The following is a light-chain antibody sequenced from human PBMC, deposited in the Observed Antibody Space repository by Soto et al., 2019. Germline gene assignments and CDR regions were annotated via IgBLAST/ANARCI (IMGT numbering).Light chain of an antibody. J-gene: IGKJ1*01. CDR3: QQYNNWPWT. Sequence: EIGLTQSPGTLSLSPGERATLSCRASQSVNNYLAWYQQKPGQPPRLLIYDASIRATGIPARFSGSGSGTEFTLTISSLQSEDFAIYYCQQYNNWPWTFGQGTKVDIK. CDR2: DAS. CDR1: QSVNNY. V-gene: IGKV3D-15*01.